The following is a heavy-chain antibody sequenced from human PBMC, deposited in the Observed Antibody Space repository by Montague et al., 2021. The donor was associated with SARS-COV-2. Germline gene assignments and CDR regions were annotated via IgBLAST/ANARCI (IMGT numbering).Heavy chain of an antibody. CDR2: IYHSGST. CDR1: GGSISSINW. Sequence: SETLSLTCVVSGGSISSINWWSWVRQPPGKGLEWIGEIYHSGSTNYNPSLKSPVVISVDEPKNQFSLKLSSVTAADTAVYYCARTGYSSGWHSFDYWGQGTLVTVSS. J-gene: IGHJ4*02. V-gene: IGHV4-4*02. CDR3: ARTGYSSGWHSFDY. D-gene: IGHD6-19*01.